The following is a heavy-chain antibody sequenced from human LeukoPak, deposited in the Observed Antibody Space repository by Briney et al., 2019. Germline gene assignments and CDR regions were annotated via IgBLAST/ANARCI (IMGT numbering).Heavy chain of an antibody. CDR2: ISWNSGSI. CDR3: AKDWGGELLSILFDY. D-gene: IGHD3-10*01. Sequence: GGSLRLSCAASGFTFDDYAMHWVRQAPGKGLEWVSGISWNSGSIGYADSVKGRFTISRDNAKNSLYLQMNSLRAEDTALYYCAKDWGGELLSILFDYWGQGTLVTVSS. V-gene: IGHV3-9*01. CDR1: GFTFDDYA. J-gene: IGHJ4*02.